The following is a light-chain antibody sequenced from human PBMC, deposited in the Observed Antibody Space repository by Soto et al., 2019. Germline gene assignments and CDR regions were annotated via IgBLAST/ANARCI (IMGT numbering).Light chain of an antibody. J-gene: IGLJ1*01. CDR1: SSDVGNYNL. V-gene: IGLV2-23*02. CDR2: EVS. CDR3: CSYAGSNYV. Sequence: QSALTQPASVSGSPGQSITISCTGTSSDVGNYNLVSWYQHHPGKAPKLMIYEVSKLPSGVSNRFSGSKSGDTASLTISGLQAEDEADYYCCSYAGSNYVFGTGTKLTVL.